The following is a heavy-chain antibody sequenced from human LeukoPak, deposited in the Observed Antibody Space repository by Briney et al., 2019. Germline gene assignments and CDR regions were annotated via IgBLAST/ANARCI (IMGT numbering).Heavy chain of an antibody. Sequence: ASVKVSCKASGYTFTSYDINWVRQATGQGLEWMGWMSPNSGDTGYAQEFQGRLTMTRDTSISTAYMELSSLRSEDTAVYYCARTDTAMVNSDYWGQGTLVTVSS. CDR3: ARTDTAMVNSDY. D-gene: IGHD5-18*01. CDR1: GYTFTSYD. J-gene: IGHJ4*02. V-gene: IGHV1-8*01. CDR2: MSPNSGDT.